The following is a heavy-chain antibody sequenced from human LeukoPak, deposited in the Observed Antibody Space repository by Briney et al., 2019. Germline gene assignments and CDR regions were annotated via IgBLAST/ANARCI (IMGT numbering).Heavy chain of an antibody. V-gene: IGHV4-34*01. J-gene: IGHJ4*02. Sequence: SETLSLTCTVSGGSISSYYWSWIRQPPGKGLEWIGEINHSGSTNYNPSLKSRVTISVDTSKNQFSLKLSSVTAADTAVYYCARGRYYYDSSGYSHWGQGTLVTVSS. CDR3: ARGRYYYDSSGYSH. D-gene: IGHD3-22*01. CDR1: GGSISSYY. CDR2: INHSGST.